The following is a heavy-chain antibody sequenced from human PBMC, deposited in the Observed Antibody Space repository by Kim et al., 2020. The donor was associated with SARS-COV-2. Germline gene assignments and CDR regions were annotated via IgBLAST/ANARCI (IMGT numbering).Heavy chain of an antibody. Sequence: QGRVTITRDTSASTAYMELSSLRSEDTAVYYCARGGLTIFGVVNYYGMDVWGQGTTVTVSS. J-gene: IGHJ6*02. D-gene: IGHD3-3*01. V-gene: IGHV1-3*01. CDR3: ARGGLTIFGVVNYYGMDV.